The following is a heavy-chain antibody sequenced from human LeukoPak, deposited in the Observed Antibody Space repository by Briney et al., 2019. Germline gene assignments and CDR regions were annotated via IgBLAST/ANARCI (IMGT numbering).Heavy chain of an antibody. Sequence: ASVKVSCKVSGYTLTELSMHWVRQAPGKGLEWMGGFDPEDGETIYAQKFRGRVTMTEDTSTDTAYMELSSLRSEDTAVYYCASYDSSGYYSRDIDYWGQGTLVTVSS. J-gene: IGHJ4*02. D-gene: IGHD3-22*01. CDR2: FDPEDGET. V-gene: IGHV1-24*01. CDR1: GYTLTELS. CDR3: ASYDSSGYYSRDIDY.